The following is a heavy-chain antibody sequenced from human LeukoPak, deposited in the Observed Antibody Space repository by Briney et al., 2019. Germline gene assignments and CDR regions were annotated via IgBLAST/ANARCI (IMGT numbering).Heavy chain of an antibody. D-gene: IGHD1-20*01. CDR3: AAITGTPFGYYYYGMDV. CDR1: GFTFSSYG. V-gene: IGHV3-33*08. Sequence: GGSLRLSCAASGFTFSSYGMHWVRQAPGKGLEWVAVIWYDGSNKYYADSVKGRFTISRDNSKNTLYLQMNSLRAEDTAVYYCAAITGTPFGYYYYGMDVWGQGTTVTVSS. J-gene: IGHJ6*02. CDR2: IWYDGSNK.